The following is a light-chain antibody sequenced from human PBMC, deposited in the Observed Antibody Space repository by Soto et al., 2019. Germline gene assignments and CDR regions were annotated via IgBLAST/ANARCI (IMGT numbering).Light chain of an antibody. CDR1: HDISTH. Sequence: QMTQSPSSLSASVGDRVTITCRASHDISTHLNWYQQMPGKAPKLLIYESSNVQTGVPSRFSGRGSGTEFVFTISSQQPEDIGTYYCQQYDNVGITFGQGTRL. CDR2: ESS. V-gene: IGKV1-33*01. J-gene: IGKJ5*01. CDR3: QQYDNVGIT.